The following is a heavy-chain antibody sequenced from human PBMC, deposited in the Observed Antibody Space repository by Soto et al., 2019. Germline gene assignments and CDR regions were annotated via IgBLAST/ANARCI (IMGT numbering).Heavy chain of an antibody. J-gene: IGHJ6*02. CDR2: IYYSGST. CDR3: ARDGIVVVNNYGMDV. V-gene: IGHV4-31*03. Sequence: SETLSLTCTVSGGSISSGGYYWSWIRQHPGKGLEWIGYIYYSGSTYYNPSLKSRVTISVDTSKNQFSLKLSSVTAADTAVYYCARDGIVVVNNYGMDVWGQGTTVTVSS. CDR1: GGSISSGGYY. D-gene: IGHD2-21*01.